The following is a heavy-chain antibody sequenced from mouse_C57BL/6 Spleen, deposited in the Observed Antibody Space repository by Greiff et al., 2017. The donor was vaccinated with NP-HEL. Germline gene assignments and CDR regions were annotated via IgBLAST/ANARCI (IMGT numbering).Heavy chain of an antibody. CDR3: TRDSSGYGFDY. CDR1: GFNIKDYY. CDR2: IDPEDGDT. J-gene: IGHJ2*01. D-gene: IGHD3-2*02. V-gene: IGHV14-1*01. Sequence: VQLQQSGAELVRPGASVKLSCTASGFNIKDYYMHWVKQRPEQGLEWIGRIDPEDGDTEYAPKFQGKATMTADTSSNAAYLQLSSLTSEDTAVYYCTRDSSGYGFDYWGQGTTLTVSS.